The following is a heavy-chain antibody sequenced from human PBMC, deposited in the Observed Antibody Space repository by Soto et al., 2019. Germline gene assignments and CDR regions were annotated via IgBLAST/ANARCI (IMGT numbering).Heavy chain of an antibody. J-gene: IGHJ4*02. D-gene: IGHD3-9*01. V-gene: IGHV3-23*01. CDR2: ISGSGGST. CDR3: AKRGHDILTGYYHQFDY. CDR1: GFTFSSYA. Sequence: GGSLRLSCAASGFTFSSYAMSWVRQAPGKGLEWVSAISGSGGSTYYADSVKGRFTISRDNSKNTLYLQMNSLRAEDTAVYYCAKRGHDILTGYYHQFDYWGQGTLVTVSS.